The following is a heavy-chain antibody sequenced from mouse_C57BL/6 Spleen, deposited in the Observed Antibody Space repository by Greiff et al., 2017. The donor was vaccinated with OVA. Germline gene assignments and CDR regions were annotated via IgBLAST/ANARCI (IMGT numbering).Heavy chain of an antibody. CDR1: GYAFSSSW. Sequence: VQLQQSGPELVKPGASVKISCKASGYAFSSSWMNWVKQRPGKGLEWIGRIYPGDGDTNYNGKFKGKATLTADKSSSTAYMQISSLTSEDSAVYFCARRTTVVAPYFDYWGQGTTLTVSS. V-gene: IGHV1-82*01. J-gene: IGHJ2*01. CDR2: IYPGDGDT. D-gene: IGHD1-1*01. CDR3: ARRTTVVAPYFDY.